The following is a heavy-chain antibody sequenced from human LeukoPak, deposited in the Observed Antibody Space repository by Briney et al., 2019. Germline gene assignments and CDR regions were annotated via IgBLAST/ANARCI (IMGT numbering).Heavy chain of an antibody. CDR1: GGSISSGGYY. V-gene: IGHV4-31*03. CDR2: IYYSGST. J-gene: IGHJ5*02. Sequence: SETLSLTCTVSGGSISSGGYYWSWIRQHPGKGLEWIGYIYYSGSTYYNPSLKSRVTISVDTSKNQFSLKLSSVTAADTAVYYCARTWIQLWSGFDPWGQGTLVTVSS. D-gene: IGHD5-18*01. CDR3: ARTWIQLWSGFDP.